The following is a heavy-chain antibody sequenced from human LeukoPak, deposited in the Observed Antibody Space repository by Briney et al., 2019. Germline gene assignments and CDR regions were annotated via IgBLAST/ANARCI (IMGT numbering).Heavy chain of an antibody. D-gene: IGHD5-18*01. Sequence: SETLSLTCTVSGGSIGSSSYYWGWIRQPPGKGLEWIGSIYYSGSTYCNPSLKSRVTISVDTSKNQFSLKLSSVTAADTAVYYCASLGIQLWLLGSDYWGQGTLVTVSS. J-gene: IGHJ4*02. CDR3: ASLGIQLWLLGSDY. CDR1: GGSIGSSSYY. V-gene: IGHV4-39*01. CDR2: IYYSGST.